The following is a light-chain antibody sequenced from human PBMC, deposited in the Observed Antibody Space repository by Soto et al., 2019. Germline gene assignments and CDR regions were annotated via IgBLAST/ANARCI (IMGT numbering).Light chain of an antibody. Sequence: EIVLTQSPATLSLSPGERVTLSCRASQSVSSYLAWYQPKPGKAPRLLIYDASNRATGIPARLSGSGSGTDFTLTIRSLEPEDSAVYYCQQRSNWLTFGQGTRLEIK. J-gene: IGKJ5*01. V-gene: IGKV3-11*01. CDR3: QQRSNWLT. CDR2: DAS. CDR1: QSVSSY.